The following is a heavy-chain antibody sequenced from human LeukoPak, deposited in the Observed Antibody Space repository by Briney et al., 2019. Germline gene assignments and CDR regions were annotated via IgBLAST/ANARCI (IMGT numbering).Heavy chain of an antibody. D-gene: IGHD3-22*01. V-gene: IGHV1-2*02. CDR2: INPNSGGT. Sequence: ASVKVSCKASGYTFTGYYMHWVRQAPGQGLEWMGWINPNSGGTNYAQKFQGRVTMTRDTSISTAYMELSRLRSDDTAVYYCARGTGTYYDSSGYGYWGQGTLVTVSS. CDR1: GYTFTGYY. J-gene: IGHJ4*02. CDR3: ARGTGTYYDSSGYGY.